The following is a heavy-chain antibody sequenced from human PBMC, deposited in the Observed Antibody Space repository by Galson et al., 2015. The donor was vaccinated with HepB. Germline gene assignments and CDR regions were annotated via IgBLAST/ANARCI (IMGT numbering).Heavy chain of an antibody. CDR3: VRGSSDWLGLDY. D-gene: IGHD6-19*01. J-gene: IGHJ4*02. CDR2: INIDGSDI. CDR1: GFTFSTYW. V-gene: IGHV3-74*01. Sequence: SLRLSCAASGFTFSTYWMHWARQAPGKGLVWVSHINIDGSDIKYADSVRGRFTISRDNARNTLDLQMNSLTAEDTATYYCVRGSSDWLGLDYWGQGAPVIVSS.